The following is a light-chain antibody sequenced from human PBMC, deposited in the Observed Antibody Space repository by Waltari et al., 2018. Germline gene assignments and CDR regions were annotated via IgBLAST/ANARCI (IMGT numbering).Light chain of an antibody. Sequence: EIQMTQSTSSLSASVVDRVTITCRASQSINSDLNWYQQKPGKAPKHLIYAASSLQSGVPSRFSGSGSGTDFTLTISSLQPEDFATYFCQQTYTAPLTFGGGTTVDI. J-gene: IGKJ4*01. CDR1: QSINSD. CDR2: AAS. V-gene: IGKV1-39*01. CDR3: QQTYTAPLT.